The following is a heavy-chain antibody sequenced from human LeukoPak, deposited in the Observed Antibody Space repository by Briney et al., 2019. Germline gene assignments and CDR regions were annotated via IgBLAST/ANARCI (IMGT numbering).Heavy chain of an antibody. CDR3: ARDSVVRGNIGNDMDV. V-gene: IGHV3-11*01. D-gene: IGHD3-10*02. J-gene: IGHJ6*03. Sequence: GGSLRLSCAASGFTFSDYYMSWIRQAPGKGLEWVSYISHSGSTKYYADSVKGRFTISRDNAKNSLYLQMNSLRAEDTAVYYCARDSVVRGNIGNDMDVWGKGNTVTVSS. CDR1: GFTFSDYY. CDR2: ISHSGSTK.